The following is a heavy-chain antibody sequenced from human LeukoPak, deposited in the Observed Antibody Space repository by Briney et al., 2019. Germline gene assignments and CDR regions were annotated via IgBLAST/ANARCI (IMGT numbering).Heavy chain of an antibody. V-gene: IGHV4-59*01. CDR2: IFHTGNT. Sequence: SSETLSLTCTVSGDSITSYFWSWIRQPPGKGLEWIGYIFHTGNTNYNPSLKSRLTISVDMSKNQFSLKLSSVTAADTAVYYCARLVVDFWSGSHFYYMDVWGKGTPVTVSS. J-gene: IGHJ6*03. CDR3: ARLVVDFWSGSHFYYMDV. CDR1: GDSITSYF. D-gene: IGHD3-3*01.